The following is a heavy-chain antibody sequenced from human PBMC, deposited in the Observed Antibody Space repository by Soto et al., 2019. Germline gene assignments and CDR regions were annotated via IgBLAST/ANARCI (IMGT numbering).Heavy chain of an antibody. Sequence: GGSLRLSCAASGFTFDDYAMDWVRQDPGKGLEWVSGISWNSGSIGYADSVKGRFTISRDNAKNSLYLQMNSLRAEDTALYYCAKNMVPYEWFDWFDPWGQGTLVTVSS. CDR3: AKNMVPYEWFDWFDP. CDR2: ISWNSGSI. CDR1: GFTFDDYA. V-gene: IGHV3-9*01. D-gene: IGHD3-3*01. J-gene: IGHJ5*02.